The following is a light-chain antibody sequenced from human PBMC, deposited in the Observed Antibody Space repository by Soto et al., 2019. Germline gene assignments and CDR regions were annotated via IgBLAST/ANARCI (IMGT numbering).Light chain of an antibody. CDR3: SSYTSDRSYV. CDR1: SSDVGLYDY. Sequence: QSVLTQPASVSGSPGQSITISCTGTSSDVGLYDYVSWYQQHPGKAPQLMIYAVSNRPSGVSNRFSASKSGNTASLFISGLQAEDAADYYCSSYTSDRSYVFGSRTKVTVL. V-gene: IGLV2-14*01. CDR2: AVS. J-gene: IGLJ1*01.